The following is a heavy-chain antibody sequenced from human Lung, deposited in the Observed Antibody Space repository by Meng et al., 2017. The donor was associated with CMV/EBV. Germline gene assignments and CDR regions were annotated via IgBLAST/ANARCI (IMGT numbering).Heavy chain of an antibody. Sequence: LXCTVSGGSISSSSYYWGWIRQPPGKGLEWIGSIYYSGSTYYNPSLKSRVTISVDTSKNQFSLKLSSVTAADTAVYYCARDRDYYDSSGYYYVGEYWXQGTXVTVSS. CDR3: ARDRDYYDSSGYYYVGEY. J-gene: IGHJ4*02. CDR1: GGSISSSSYY. CDR2: IYYSGST. D-gene: IGHD3-22*01. V-gene: IGHV4-39*07.